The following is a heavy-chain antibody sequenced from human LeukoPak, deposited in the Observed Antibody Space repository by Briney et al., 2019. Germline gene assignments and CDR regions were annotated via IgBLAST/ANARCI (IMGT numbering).Heavy chain of an antibody. V-gene: IGHV3-23*01. Sequence: GGSLRLSCAASGFTFSNYAMTWVRQAPGKGLEWVSAISASGGNTYYADSVKGRFTISRDNSKNTLYLQMNSLRAEDTAVYYCARDRAGSLGSGWYSLGYWGQGTLVTVSS. CDR1: GFTFSNYA. J-gene: IGHJ4*02. CDR2: ISASGGNT. CDR3: ARDRAGSLGSGWYSLGY. D-gene: IGHD6-19*01.